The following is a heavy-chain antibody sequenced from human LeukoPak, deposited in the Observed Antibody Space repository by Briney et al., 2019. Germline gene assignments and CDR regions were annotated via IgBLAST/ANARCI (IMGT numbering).Heavy chain of an antibody. D-gene: IGHD1-1*01. Sequence: GGSLRLSCAASGFTFSSYAMSWDRQAPGKGLEWVSAISGSGGSTYYADSVKGRFTISRDNSKNTLYLQMNSLRAEDTAVYYCARGLQLAYYYFYMDVWGKGTTVTVSS. CDR3: ARGLQLAYYYFYMDV. V-gene: IGHV3-23*01. CDR1: GFTFSSYA. CDR2: ISGSGGST. J-gene: IGHJ6*03.